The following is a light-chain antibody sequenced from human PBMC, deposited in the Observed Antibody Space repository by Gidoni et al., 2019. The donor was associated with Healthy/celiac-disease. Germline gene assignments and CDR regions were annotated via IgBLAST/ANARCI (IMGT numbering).Light chain of an antibody. CDR1: QSVLYSSNNKNY. Sequence: IVMTQSPDSLAVSLGERATINCKSSQSVLYSSNNKNYLTWYQQKPGQSPKLLIYWASTRESGVPDRFSGSGSGTDFTLTISSLQAEDVAVYYCQQYYSTLFTFGQETRLEIK. J-gene: IGKJ5*01. CDR2: WAS. CDR3: QQYYSTLFT. V-gene: IGKV4-1*01.